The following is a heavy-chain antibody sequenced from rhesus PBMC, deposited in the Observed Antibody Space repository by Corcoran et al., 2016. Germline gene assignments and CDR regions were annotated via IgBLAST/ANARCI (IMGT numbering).Heavy chain of an antibody. J-gene: IGHJ4*01. V-gene: IGHV4-160*01. Sequence: QVQLQESGPGLVKPSETLSLTCAVSGGSISSNYWSWIRQPPGKGLEWIGYIYGSNGSTYYNPSLKIRVTMSTDTAKNQFSLKLSSVTAADTAVYYCARNYEDDYGYFPFDYWGQGVLVTVSS. CDR1: GGSISSNY. CDR3: ARNYEDDYGYFPFDY. D-gene: IGHD3-9*01. CDR2: IYGSNGST.